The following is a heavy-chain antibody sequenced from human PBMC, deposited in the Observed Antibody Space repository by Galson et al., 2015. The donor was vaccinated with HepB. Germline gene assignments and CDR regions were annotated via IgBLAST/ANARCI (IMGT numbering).Heavy chain of an antibody. V-gene: IGHV1-46*01. Sequence: SVKVSCKASGYTFTSYYMHWVRQAPGQGLEWMGIINPSGGSTSYAQKFQGRVTMTRDTSTSTVYMELGSLRSEDTAVYYCARALAADLGGMDVWGQGTTVTVSS. CDR1: GYTFTSYY. D-gene: IGHD2-15*01. J-gene: IGHJ6*02. CDR2: INPSGGST. CDR3: ARALAADLGGMDV.